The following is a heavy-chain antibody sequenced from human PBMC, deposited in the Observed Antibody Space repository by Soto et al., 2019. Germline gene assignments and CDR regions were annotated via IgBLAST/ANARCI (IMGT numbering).Heavy chain of an antibody. CDR2: ISGSGGST. J-gene: IGHJ4*02. D-gene: IGHD6-19*01. V-gene: IGHV3-23*01. Sequence: PGGSLRLSCAASGFTFSSYAMSWVRKAPGKGLEWVSAISGSGGSTYYADSVKGRFTISRDDSKNTLYLQMNSLRAEDTAVYYCAKDQTRRTVAGFYYWGQGTLVTVSS. CDR3: AKDQTRRTVAGFYY. CDR1: GFTFSSYA.